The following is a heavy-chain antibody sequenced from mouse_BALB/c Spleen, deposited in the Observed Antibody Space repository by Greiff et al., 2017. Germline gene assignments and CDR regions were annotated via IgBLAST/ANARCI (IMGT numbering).Heavy chain of an antibody. D-gene: IGHD2-3*01. V-gene: IGHV1-7*01. Sequence: QVQLQQSGAELAKPGASVKMSCKASGYTFTSYWMHWVKQRPGQGLEWIGYINPSTGYTEYNQKFKDKATLTADKSSSTAYMQRSSLTSEDSAVYYCASGGAMRSYFDVWGAGTTVTVSS. CDR2: INPSTGYT. CDR1: GYTFTSYW. CDR3: ASGGAMRSYFDV. J-gene: IGHJ1*01.